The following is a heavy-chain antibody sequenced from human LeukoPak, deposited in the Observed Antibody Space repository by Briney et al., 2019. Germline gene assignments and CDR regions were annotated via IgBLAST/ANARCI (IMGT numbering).Heavy chain of an antibody. Sequence: GGSLRLSCAASGFTVSSNYMSWVRQAPGKGLECVSVIYSGGSTYYADSVKGRFTISRDNSKNTLYLQMNSLRAEDTAVYYCALTSYGYDWFNRQRVRDYWGQGTLVTVSS. CDR3: ALTSYGYDWFNRQRVRDY. V-gene: IGHV3-53*01. CDR1: GFTVSSNY. D-gene: IGHD5-18*01. J-gene: IGHJ4*02. CDR2: IYSGGST.